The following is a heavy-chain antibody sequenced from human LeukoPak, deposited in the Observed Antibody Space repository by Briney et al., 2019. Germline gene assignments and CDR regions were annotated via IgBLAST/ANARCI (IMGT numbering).Heavy chain of an antibody. CDR3: ARCGNSRTNEGDY. CDR2: INSVGSST. D-gene: IGHD1-1*01. CDR1: GFTFSDYY. V-gene: IGHV3-74*01. J-gene: IGHJ4*02. Sequence: PGGSLRPSCPASGFTFSDYYMSWIRQAPGNGLVWVSRINSVGSSTSYADSVKGRFTISRANAKNTLNLQMNSLRAEDTAVYYCARCGNSRTNEGDYWGQGTLVTVSS.